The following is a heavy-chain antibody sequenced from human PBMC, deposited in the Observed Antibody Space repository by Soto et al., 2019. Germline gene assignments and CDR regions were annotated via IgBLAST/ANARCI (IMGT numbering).Heavy chain of an antibody. CDR1: GFTFSSYS. D-gene: IGHD2-2*01. J-gene: IGHJ5*02. Sequence: EVQLVESGGGLVKPGGSLRLSCAASGFTFSSYSMNWVRQAPGKGLEWVSSISSSSSYIYYADSVKGRFTISRDNAKNSLYLQMNSLRAEDTAVYYCARLGVSAAIDGWFDPWGQGTLVTVSS. V-gene: IGHV3-21*01. CDR3: ARLGVSAAIDGWFDP. CDR2: ISSSSSYI.